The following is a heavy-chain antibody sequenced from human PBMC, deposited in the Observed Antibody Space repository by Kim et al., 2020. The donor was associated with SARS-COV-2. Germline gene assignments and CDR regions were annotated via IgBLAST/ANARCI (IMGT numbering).Heavy chain of an antibody. J-gene: IGHJ3*02. CDR1: GYTFTSYA. D-gene: IGHD3-3*01. V-gene: IGHV7-4-1*02. Sequence: ASVKVSCKASGYTFTSYAMNWVRQAPGQGLEWMGWINTNTGNPTYAQGFTGRFVFSLDTSVSTAYLQISSLKAEDTAVYYCAREEGFGSRSVITIFGVVIIGGAFDIWGQGTMVTVSS. CDR2: INTNTGNP. CDR3: AREEGFGSRSVITIFGVVIIGGAFDI.